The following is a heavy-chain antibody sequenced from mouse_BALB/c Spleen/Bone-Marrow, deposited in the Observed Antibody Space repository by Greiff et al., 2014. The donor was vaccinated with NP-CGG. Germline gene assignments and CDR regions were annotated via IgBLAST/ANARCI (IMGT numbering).Heavy chain of an antibody. CDR3: SRENSLLRLRAMDY. J-gene: IGHJ4*01. D-gene: IGHD1-2*01. V-gene: IGHV6-6*02. CDR1: GFTFSNYW. Sequence: EVNVVESGGGLVQPGGSMKLSCVASGFTFSNYWMNWVRQSPEKGLEWVAEIRLKSNNYATLYAESVKGRFTLSRDDSKSSVYLQMNNLRAEDTGIYYCSRENSLLRLRAMDYWGQGTSVTVSS. CDR2: IRLKSNNYAT.